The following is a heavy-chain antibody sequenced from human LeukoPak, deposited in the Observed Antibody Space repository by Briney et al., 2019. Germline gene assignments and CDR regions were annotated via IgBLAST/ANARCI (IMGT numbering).Heavy chain of an antibody. V-gene: IGHV4-59*01. D-gene: IGHD4-17*01. CDR2: IYYSGST. CDR3: ARTGSTVTMLYPFDH. J-gene: IGHJ4*02. Sequence: SETLSLTCTGSGGSIRSYYWSWIRQPPGKGLEWIGYIYYSGSTNYNPSLKSRVSISVDTSKNQFSLKLSSVTAADTAVYYCARTGSTVTMLYPFDHWGQGTLVTVSS. CDR1: GGSIRSYY.